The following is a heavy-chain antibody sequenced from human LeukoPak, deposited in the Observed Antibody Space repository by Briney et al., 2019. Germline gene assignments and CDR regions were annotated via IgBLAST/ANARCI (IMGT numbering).Heavy chain of an antibody. Sequence: SETLSLTCTVSGYPISSGYYWGWIRQPPGKGLEWIGGIYHRGSTYYNPSLKSRVTISVNTSKNQFSLKLSSVTAADTAVYYCARALLRGCGGDCYTYYFDYWGQGTLVTVSS. V-gene: IGHV4-38-2*02. CDR2: IYHRGST. CDR1: GYPISSGYY. D-gene: IGHD2-21*02. J-gene: IGHJ4*02. CDR3: ARALLRGCGGDCYTYYFDY.